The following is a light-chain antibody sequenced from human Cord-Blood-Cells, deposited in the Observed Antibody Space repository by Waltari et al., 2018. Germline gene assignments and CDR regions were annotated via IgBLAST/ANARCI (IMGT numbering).Light chain of an antibody. Sequence: DIVMTQSPDSLAVSLGESATSTCKSSQSVLYSSNNKNYLAWYQQKPGQPPKLLIYWASTRESGVPDRFSGSGSGTDFTLTISSLQAEDVAVYYCQQYYSTPYTFGQGTKLEIK. CDR1: QSVLYSSNNKNY. J-gene: IGKJ2*01. CDR3: QQYYSTPYT. CDR2: WAS. V-gene: IGKV4-1*01.